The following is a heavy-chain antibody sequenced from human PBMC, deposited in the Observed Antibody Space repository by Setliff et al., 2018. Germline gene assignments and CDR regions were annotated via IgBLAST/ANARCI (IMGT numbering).Heavy chain of an antibody. CDR1: GGSISSGSYY. V-gene: IGHV4-61*09. D-gene: IGHD3-3*01. J-gene: IGHJ4*02. Sequence: SETLSLTCTVSGGSISSGSYYWSWIRQPAGKGLEWIGHIYTSGSTNYNPSLKSRVTISVDTSKNQFSLKLSSVTAADTAVYYCAREVGYDFWSGPIDYWGQGTLVTVSS. CDR3: AREVGYDFWSGPIDY. CDR2: IYTSGST.